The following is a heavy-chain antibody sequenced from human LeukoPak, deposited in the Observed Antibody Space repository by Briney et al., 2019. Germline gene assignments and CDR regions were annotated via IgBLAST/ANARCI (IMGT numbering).Heavy chain of an antibody. V-gene: IGHV3-64*02. CDR3: VREERGQAMDY. CDR1: GFTFSLYA. Sequence: GGSLRLSCIASGFTFSLYAMHWVRQAPGKGLEYVSAISSSDGSTYYADSVKGRFTISRDNSKNTLYLQMDSLRAEDMGVYYCVREERGQAMDYWGQGTLVTVSS. CDR2: ISSSDGST. J-gene: IGHJ4*02. D-gene: IGHD2-2*01.